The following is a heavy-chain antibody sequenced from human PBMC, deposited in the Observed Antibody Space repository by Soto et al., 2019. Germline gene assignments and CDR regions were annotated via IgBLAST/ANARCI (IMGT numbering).Heavy chain of an antibody. CDR1: GFTFSSYG. D-gene: IGHD2-2*02. V-gene: IGHV3-33*01. CDR2: IWYDGSNK. Sequence: GGSVRLSCAASGFTFSSYGMHWVRQAPGKGLEWVAVIWYDGSNKYYADSVKGRFTISRDNSKNTLYLQMNSLRAEDTAVYYCARDPIGYCSSTSCYSGAFDYYYGMDVWGQGTTVTVSS. J-gene: IGHJ6*02. CDR3: ARDPIGYCSSTSCYSGAFDYYYGMDV.